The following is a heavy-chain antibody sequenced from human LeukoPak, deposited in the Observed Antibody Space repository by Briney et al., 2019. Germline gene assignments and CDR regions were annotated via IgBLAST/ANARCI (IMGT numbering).Heavy chain of an antibody. CDR1: GFTFSSYA. CDR3: AKVVSCYDYVWGSYRSYYFDY. V-gene: IGHV3-23*01. CDR2: ISGSGGST. D-gene: IGHD3-16*02. Sequence: HTGGSLRLSCAASGFTFSSYAMSWVRQAPGKGLEWVSAISGSGGSTYYADSVKGRFTISRDNSKNTLYLQMNSLRAEDTAVYHCAKVVSCYDYVWGSYRSYYFDYWGQGTLVTVSS. J-gene: IGHJ4*02.